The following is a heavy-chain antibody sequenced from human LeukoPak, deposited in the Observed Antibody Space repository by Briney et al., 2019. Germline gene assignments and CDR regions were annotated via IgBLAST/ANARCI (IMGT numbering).Heavy chain of an antibody. Sequence: GGSLRLSCAASGFTFSSYSMNWVRQAPGKGLEWVSSISSSSSYIYYADSVKGRFTISRDNAKNSLYLQVNSLRAEDTAVYYCARENYYDSSGYYYPDAFDIWGQGTVVTVSS. CDR3: ARENYYDSSGYYYPDAFDI. CDR1: GFTFSSYS. J-gene: IGHJ3*02. CDR2: ISSSSSYI. V-gene: IGHV3-21*01. D-gene: IGHD3-22*01.